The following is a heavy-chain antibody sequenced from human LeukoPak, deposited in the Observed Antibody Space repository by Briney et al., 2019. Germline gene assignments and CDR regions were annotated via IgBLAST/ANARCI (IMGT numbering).Heavy chain of an antibody. CDR1: GFTFSDHY. CDR3: ARASVGATTWSYYYYMDV. D-gene: IGHD1-26*01. V-gene: IGHV3-72*01. CDR2: TRNKANSYTT. J-gene: IGHJ6*03. Sequence: GGSLRLSCAASGFTFSDHYMDWVRQAPGKGLEWVGRTRNKANSYTTEYAASVKGRFTISRDDSKNSLYLQMNSLKTEDTAVYYCARASVGATTWSYYYYMDVWGKGTTVTISS.